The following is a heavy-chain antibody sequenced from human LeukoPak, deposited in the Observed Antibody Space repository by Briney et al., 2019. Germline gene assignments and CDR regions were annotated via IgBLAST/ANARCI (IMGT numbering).Heavy chain of an antibody. J-gene: IGHJ4*02. CDR1: GFNFSNYW. Sequence: PGGSLRLSCAASGFNFSNYWMHWVRQAPGKGLEWVSSISGTGGSTYYADSVKGRFTISRDNSNNTLFLQMNSLRAEDTAVYYCAKVRTGHYFDYWGQGTLVTVSS. V-gene: IGHV3-23*01. D-gene: IGHD1-1*01. CDR3: AKVRTGHYFDY. CDR2: ISGTGGST.